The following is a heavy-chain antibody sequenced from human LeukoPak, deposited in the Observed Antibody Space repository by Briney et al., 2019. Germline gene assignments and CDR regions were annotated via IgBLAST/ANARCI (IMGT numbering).Heavy chain of an antibody. CDR3: ARDRGYDFWRVSRDVAFDI. Sequence: GASVKVSCKASGYTFTGYYMHWVRQAPGQGLEWMGWINPNSGGTNYAQKFQGRVTMTRDTSISTAYMELSRLRSDDTAVYYCARDRGYDFWRVSRDVAFDIWGQGTMVTVSS. V-gene: IGHV1-2*02. D-gene: IGHD3-3*01. J-gene: IGHJ3*02. CDR2: INPNSGGT. CDR1: GYTFTGYY.